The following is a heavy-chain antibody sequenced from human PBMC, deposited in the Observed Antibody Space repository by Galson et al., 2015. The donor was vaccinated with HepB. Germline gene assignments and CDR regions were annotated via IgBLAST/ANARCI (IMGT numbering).Heavy chain of an antibody. CDR3: ARDRRYFDWLSPYFDY. CDR2: IKQDGSEK. D-gene: IGHD3-9*01. V-gene: IGHV3-7*03. CDR1: GFTFSSYW. J-gene: IGHJ4*02. Sequence: SLRLSCAAPGFTFSSYWMSWVRQAPGKGLEWVANIKQDGSEKYYVDSVKGRFTISSDNAKNSLYLQMNSLRAEDTAVYYCARDRRYFDWLSPYFDYWGQGTLVTVSS.